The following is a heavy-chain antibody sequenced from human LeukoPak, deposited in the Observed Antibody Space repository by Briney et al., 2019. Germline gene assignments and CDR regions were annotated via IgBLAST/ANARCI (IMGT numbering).Heavy chain of an antibody. Sequence: ASVKVSCKASGYTFTGYYMHWVRQAPGQGLEWMGWINPHSGGTNYAQKFQGRVTMTRDTSISTAYMELSRLRSDDTAVYYCARSEQFPYYMDVWGKGTTVTVSS. J-gene: IGHJ6*03. CDR3: ARSEQFPYYMDV. D-gene: IGHD6-19*01. CDR1: GYTFTGYY. CDR2: INPHSGGT. V-gene: IGHV1-2*02.